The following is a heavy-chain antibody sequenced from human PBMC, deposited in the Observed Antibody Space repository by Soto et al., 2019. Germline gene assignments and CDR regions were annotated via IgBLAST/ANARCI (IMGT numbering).Heavy chain of an antibody. J-gene: IGHJ6*03. CDR3: ARSGGYCSGGSCYWYYYYYMDV. Sequence: EVQLVESVGGLVQPGGSLRLSCAASGFTFSSYAMHWVRQAPGKGLEYVSAISSNGGSTYYANSVKGRFTISRDNSKNTLYLQMGSLRAEDMAVYYCARSGGYCSGGSCYWYYYYYMDVWGKGTTVTVSS. CDR1: GFTFSSYA. D-gene: IGHD2-15*01. CDR2: ISSNGGST. V-gene: IGHV3-64*01.